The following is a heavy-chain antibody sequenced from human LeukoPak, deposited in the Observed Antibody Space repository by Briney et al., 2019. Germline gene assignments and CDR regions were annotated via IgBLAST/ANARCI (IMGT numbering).Heavy chain of an antibody. CDR1: GGSISSNTYY. CDR2: IYYSGST. Sequence: SETLSLTCTASGGSISSNTYYWGWIRQPPGKGLEWIGSIYYSGSTYYNPSLKSRVTISVDTSKNQFSLKLSSVTAADTAVYYCARVARITIFGVVITTFDYWGQGTLVTVSS. V-gene: IGHV4-39*07. J-gene: IGHJ4*02. CDR3: ARVARITIFGVVITTFDY. D-gene: IGHD3-3*01.